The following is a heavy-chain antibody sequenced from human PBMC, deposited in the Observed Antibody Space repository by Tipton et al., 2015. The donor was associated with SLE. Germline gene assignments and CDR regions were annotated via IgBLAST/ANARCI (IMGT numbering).Heavy chain of an antibody. CDR3: ARQWVATVADWYFDL. CDR2: IYYSGST. J-gene: IGHJ2*01. V-gene: IGHV4-39*07. D-gene: IGHD1-26*01. CDR1: GGSISSSSFY. Sequence: TLSLTCNVSGGSISSSSFYWGWIRQPPGKGLEWIGSIYYSGSTYYNPSLKSRVTISVDTSKNQFSLKLNSVTAADTAVYYCARQWVATVADWYFDLWGRGTLVTVSS.